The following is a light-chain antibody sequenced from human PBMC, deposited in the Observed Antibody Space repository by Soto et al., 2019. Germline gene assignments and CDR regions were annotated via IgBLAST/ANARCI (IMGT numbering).Light chain of an antibody. Sequence: DIVMTQSPDSLAVSLVERATITCKSSQTDLYNFNHHNYLAWYQQTPGQPPKLIINWASIRESGVPERFSGSVSVKVYTLTVSSMPAEYWAVYYCVEYNGIHRTVGEGTGVEIK. CDR1: QTDLYNFNHHNY. CDR3: VEYNGIHRT. V-gene: IGKV4-1*01. J-gene: IGKJ4*02. CDR2: WAS.